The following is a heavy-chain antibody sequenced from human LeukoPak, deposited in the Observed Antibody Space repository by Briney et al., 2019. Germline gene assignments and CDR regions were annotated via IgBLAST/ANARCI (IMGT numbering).Heavy chain of an antibody. CDR2: ISGSGGST. V-gene: IGHV3-23*01. J-gene: IGHJ4*02. Sequence: GGSLRLSCAASGFTFSSYAMSWVRQAPGKGLEWVSTISGSGGSTYYADSVKGRFTISRDNSKNTLYLQMDSLRAEDTAVYYCAKAIIAVASNFGYWGQGTLVTVSS. D-gene: IGHD6-19*01. CDR1: GFTFSSYA. CDR3: AKAIIAVASNFGY.